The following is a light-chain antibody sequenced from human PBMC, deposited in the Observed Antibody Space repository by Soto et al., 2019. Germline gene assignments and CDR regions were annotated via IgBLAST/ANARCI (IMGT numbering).Light chain of an antibody. V-gene: IGKV1-5*03. CDR3: HQYNSYWT. CDR2: KTS. CDR1: QSISSW. J-gene: IGKJ1*01. Sequence: DIQMTHSPSTLSASVGDIVTITCGASQSISSWLAWYQQKPGKAPKLLIYKTSILENGVPSRFSGSGSGTEFTLSISSLQPDDFATYYCHQYNSYWTFGQGTKVDIK.